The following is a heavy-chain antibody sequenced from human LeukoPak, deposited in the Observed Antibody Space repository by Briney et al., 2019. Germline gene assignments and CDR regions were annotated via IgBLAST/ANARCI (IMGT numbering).Heavy chain of an antibody. CDR3: AKEWAVAGFDY. CDR1: GFAFSSYW. J-gene: IGHJ4*02. Sequence: GGSLRLSCAASGFAFSSYWMTWVRQAPGKGLEWVANIKEDGSEKYYVDSVKGRFTISRDNARNSLFLQMNSLRAEDTAVYYCAKEWAVAGFDYWGQGTLVTVSS. CDR2: IKEDGSEK. V-gene: IGHV3-7*01. D-gene: IGHD6-19*01.